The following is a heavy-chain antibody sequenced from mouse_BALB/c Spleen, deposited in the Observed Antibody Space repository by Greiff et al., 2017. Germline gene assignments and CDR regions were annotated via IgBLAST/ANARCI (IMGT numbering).Heavy chain of an antibody. CDR2: INPSSGYT. D-gene: IGHD1-2*01. Sequence: QVQLQQSGAELARPGASVKMSCKASGYTFTSYTMHWVKQRPGQGLEWIGYINPSSGYTNYNQKFKDKATLTADKSSSTAYMQLSSLTSEDSAVYYCARETTATYAMDYWGQGTSVTVSS. CDR1: GYTFTSYT. V-gene: IGHV1-4*01. J-gene: IGHJ4*01. CDR3: ARETTATYAMDY.